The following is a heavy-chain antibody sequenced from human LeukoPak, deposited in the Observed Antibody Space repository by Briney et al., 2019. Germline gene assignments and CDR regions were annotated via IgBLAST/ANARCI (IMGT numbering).Heavy chain of an antibody. D-gene: IGHD6-19*01. CDR2: IYASGST. Sequence: SETLSLTCTVSGGSVRSYYWSWIRQPAGKGLEWIGRIYASGSTNYNPSLKSRVTMSVDTSKNQFSLKLSSVTAADTAVYYCAREYSSGRYFDYWGQGTLVTVSS. V-gene: IGHV4-4*07. CDR1: GGSVRSYY. CDR3: AREYSSGRYFDY. J-gene: IGHJ4*02.